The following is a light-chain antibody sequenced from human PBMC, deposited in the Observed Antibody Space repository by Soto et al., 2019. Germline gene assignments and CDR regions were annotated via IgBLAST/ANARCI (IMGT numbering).Light chain of an antibody. V-gene: IGKV1-39*01. J-gene: IGKJ4*01. CDR2: DAS. CDR3: QHRTNWPSVT. CDR1: QTISTY. Sequence: DIQMTQSPSSLSASVGDRVTITCRASQTISTYLNWYQQKPGKAPRLLIYDASSLLSGVPSRFSGSGSGTHFTLTISSLEPEDFAVYYCQHRTNWPSVTFGGGTKLEIK.